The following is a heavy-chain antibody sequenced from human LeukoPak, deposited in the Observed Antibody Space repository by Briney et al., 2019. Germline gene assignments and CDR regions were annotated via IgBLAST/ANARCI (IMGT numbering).Heavy chain of an antibody. Sequence: GGSLRLSCAASGFTFSSHSMNWVRQAPGKGLEWVSYISSSGSTIYYADSVKGRFTISRDNAKNSLYLQMNSLRAEDTAVYYCARSHFTFDYWGQGTLVTVSS. CDR3: ARSHFTFDY. CDR2: ISSSGSTI. J-gene: IGHJ4*02. V-gene: IGHV3-48*04. D-gene: IGHD3-16*01. CDR1: GFTFSSHS.